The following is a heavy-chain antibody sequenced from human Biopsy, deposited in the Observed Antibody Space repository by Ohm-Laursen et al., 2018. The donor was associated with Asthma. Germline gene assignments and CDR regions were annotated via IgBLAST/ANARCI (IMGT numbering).Heavy chain of an antibody. Sequence: PSVTASCKSLGGTLKLYVIGRVRQAPGKGLEWMGGINSVFGTTTYPQKFQDGVTITADDSTSTVYMELTSLRSEDSAVNYFARKAGSYFSRTCYSLDFWGQGTLVTVSS. J-gene: IGHJ4*02. CDR3: ARKAGSYFSRTCYSLDF. CDR1: GGTLKLYV. D-gene: IGHD2-2*01. V-gene: IGHV1-69*01. CDR2: INSVFGTT.